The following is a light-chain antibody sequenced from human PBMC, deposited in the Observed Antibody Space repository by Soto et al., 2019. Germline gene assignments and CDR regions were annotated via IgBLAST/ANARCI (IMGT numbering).Light chain of an antibody. J-gene: IGKJ1*01. V-gene: IGKV4-1*01. CDR1: QSVLYSSNNKNY. Sequence: DIVMTQSPDSLAVSLGERATIKCKSSQSVLYSSNNKNYLAWYQQKAGQPPKLIIYWASTRESGVPDRFSGSGSGTDFTLTISSLQAEDVAVYHCQQYYISPRTFGQGTKVEI. CDR3: QQYYISPRT. CDR2: WAS.